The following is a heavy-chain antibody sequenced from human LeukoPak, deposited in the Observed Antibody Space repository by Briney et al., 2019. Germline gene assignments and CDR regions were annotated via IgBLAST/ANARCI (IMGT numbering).Heavy chain of an antibody. CDR3: ARDPGVRWLVGFDY. CDR2: ISGSGGST. D-gene: IGHD6-19*01. CDR1: GFTFSKYG. J-gene: IGHJ4*02. Sequence: GKSLRLSCAASGFTFSKYGMHWVRQAPGKGLEWVSAISGSGGSTYYADSVKGRFTISRDNSKNTLYLQMNSLRAEDTAVYYCARDPGVRWLVGFDYWGQGTLVTVSS. V-gene: IGHV3-23*01.